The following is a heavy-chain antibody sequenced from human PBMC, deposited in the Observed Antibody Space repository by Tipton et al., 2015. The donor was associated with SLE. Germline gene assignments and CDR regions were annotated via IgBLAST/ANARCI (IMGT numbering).Heavy chain of an antibody. CDR1: GASISGYF. CDR2: IHDTGSS. CDR3: ARVKRFSDHIDY. V-gene: IGHV4-59*12. Sequence: TLSLTCIVSGASISGYFWSWIRQPPGKGLEWIAYIHDTGSSNYNPSLQSRVSGSIDTSKNQLSLKLSSVTAADTAVFYCARVKRFSDHIDYWGQGTLVIVSS. D-gene: IGHD1-14*01. J-gene: IGHJ4*02.